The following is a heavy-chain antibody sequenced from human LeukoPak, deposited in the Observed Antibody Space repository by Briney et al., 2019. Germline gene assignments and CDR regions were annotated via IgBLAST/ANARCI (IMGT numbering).Heavy chain of an antibody. V-gene: IGHV1-69*04. Sequence: GASVKVSCKASGGTFSSYAISWVRQAPGQGLEWMGSIIPILGIANYAQKFQGRVTITADKSTSTAYMELSSLRSEDTAVYYCASGDTAMVINYYGMDVWGQGTTVTVSS. CDR2: IIPILGIA. CDR3: ASGDTAMVINYYGMDV. D-gene: IGHD5-18*01. CDR1: GGTFSSYA. J-gene: IGHJ6*02.